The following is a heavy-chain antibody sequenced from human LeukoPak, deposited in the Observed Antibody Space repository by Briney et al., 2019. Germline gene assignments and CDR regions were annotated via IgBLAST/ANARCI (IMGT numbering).Heavy chain of an antibody. J-gene: IGHJ5*02. CDR3: ARDYYGSGSYPPYNWFDP. CDR2: IYTSGST. Sequence: SETLSLTCTVSGGSISSYYWSWIRQPAGKGLEWIGRIYTSGSTNYNPSLKSRVTMPVDTSKNQFSLKLSSVTAADTAVYYCARDYYGSGSYPPYNWFDPWGQGTLVTVSS. CDR1: GGSISSYY. V-gene: IGHV4-4*07. D-gene: IGHD3-10*01.